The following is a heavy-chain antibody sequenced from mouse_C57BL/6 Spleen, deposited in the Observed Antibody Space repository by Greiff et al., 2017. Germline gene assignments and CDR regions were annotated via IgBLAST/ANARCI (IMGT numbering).Heavy chain of an antibody. J-gene: IGHJ4*01. V-gene: IGHV1-64*01. Sequence: QVQLQQPGAELVKPGASVKLSCKASGYTFTSYWMHWVKQRPGQGLEWIGMIHPNSGSTNYNEKFKSKATLTVDKSSSTAYMQLSSLTSEDSAVXYCARSRPRGYAMDYWGQGTSVTVSS. CDR2: IHPNSGST. CDR3: ARSRPRGYAMDY. CDR1: GYTFTSYW.